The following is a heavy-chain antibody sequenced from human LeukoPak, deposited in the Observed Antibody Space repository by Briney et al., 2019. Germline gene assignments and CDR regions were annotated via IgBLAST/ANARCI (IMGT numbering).Heavy chain of an antibody. D-gene: IGHD3-16*01. Sequence: PSETLSLTCAVYGGSFSGYYWSWIRQPPGKGLEWIGEINHSGSTNYNPSLKSRVTISVDTSKNQFSLKLSSVTAADTAVYYCARDRKSLAERYFDLWGRGTLVTVSS. J-gene: IGHJ2*01. CDR1: GGSFSGYY. CDR2: INHSGST. CDR3: ARDRKSLAERYFDL. V-gene: IGHV4-34*01.